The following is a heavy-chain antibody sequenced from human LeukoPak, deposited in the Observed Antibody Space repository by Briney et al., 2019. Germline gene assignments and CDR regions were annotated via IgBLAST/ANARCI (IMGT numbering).Heavy chain of an antibody. CDR3: ARGTGGDSYYFDY. CDR2: INPNSGGT. Sequence: ASVNVSFKASGYTFTGYYMHWVRQAPGQGLEWMGWINPNSGGTNYAQKFQGWVTMTRDTSISTAYMELSRLRSDDTAVYYCARGTGGDSYYFDYWGQGTLVTVSS. CDR1: GYTFTGYY. J-gene: IGHJ4*02. V-gene: IGHV1-2*04. D-gene: IGHD4-17*01.